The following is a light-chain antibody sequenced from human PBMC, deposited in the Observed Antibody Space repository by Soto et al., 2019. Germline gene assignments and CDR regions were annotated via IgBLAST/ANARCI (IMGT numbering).Light chain of an antibody. CDR2: NVS. CDR3: SSFTSTNTVV. Sequence: QSALTQPASVSGSPGQSITISCTGTSSDVGGYNVSWYQQHPGKAPKLMIYNVSNRPSGVSNRFSGSKSGNTASLTISGLQAEDEGHYYCSSFTSTNTVVFGGGTKLTVL. J-gene: IGLJ2*01. CDR1: SSDVGGYN. V-gene: IGLV2-14*01.